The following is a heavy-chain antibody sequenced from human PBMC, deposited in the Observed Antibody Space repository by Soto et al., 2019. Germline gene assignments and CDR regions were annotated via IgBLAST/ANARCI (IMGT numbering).Heavy chain of an antibody. CDR2: ISWNSGSI. D-gene: IGHD4-17*01. CDR1: GFTFDDYA. V-gene: IGHV3-9*01. Sequence: EVQLVESGGGLVQPGRSLRLSCAASGFTFDDYAMHWVRQAPGKGLEWVSGISWNSGSIGYADSVKGRITISRDNAKNSLYLQMNSLRAEDTALYYCAKSGDPTEWYFDLWGRGTLVTVSS. CDR3: AKSGDPTEWYFDL. J-gene: IGHJ2*01.